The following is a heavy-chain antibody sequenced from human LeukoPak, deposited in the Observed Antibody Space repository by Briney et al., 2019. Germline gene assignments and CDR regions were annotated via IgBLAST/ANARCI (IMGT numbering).Heavy chain of an antibody. J-gene: IGHJ5*02. Sequence: SETLSLTCTVSGGSTSSYYWSWIRQPPGKGLEWIGYIYYSGSTNYNPSLKSRVTISVDTSKNQFSLKLSSVTAADTAVYYCARVVFGAQYYYGSKAVGHWFDPWGQGTLVTVSS. CDR3: ARVVFGAQYYYGSKAVGHWFDP. CDR2: IYYSGST. D-gene: IGHD3-10*01. V-gene: IGHV4-59*01. CDR1: GGSTSSYY.